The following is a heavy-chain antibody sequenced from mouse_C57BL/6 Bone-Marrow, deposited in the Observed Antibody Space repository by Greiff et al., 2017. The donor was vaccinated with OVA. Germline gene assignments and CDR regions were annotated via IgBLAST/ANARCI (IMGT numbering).Heavy chain of an antibody. CDR2: IDPENGDT. D-gene: IGHD1-1*01. Sequence: EVQLQQSGAELVRPGASVKLSCTASGFNIKDDYMHWVKQRPEQGLEWIGWIDPENGDTEYASKFQGKATITADTSSNTAYLQLNSLTSEDTAVYYCTTPLYYGSSYWYFDVWGTGTTVTVSS. V-gene: IGHV14-4*01. CDR1: GFNIKDDY. J-gene: IGHJ1*03. CDR3: TTPLYYGSSYWYFDV.